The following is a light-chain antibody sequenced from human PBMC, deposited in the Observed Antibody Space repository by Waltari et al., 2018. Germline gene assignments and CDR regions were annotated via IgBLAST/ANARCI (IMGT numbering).Light chain of an antibody. CDR2: ENN. CDR3: GTWDDSLSAGV. V-gene: IGLV1-51*02. CDR1: SPNIGNNY. Sequence: QSVLTQPPSVSAAPGPKVTISCSGSSPNIGNNYVSWYQQFPGTAPKLLIYENNNRPSGISDRFSGSKSATSATLDITGLQTGDEADYYCGTWDDSLSAGVFGGGTKLTVL. J-gene: IGLJ3*02.